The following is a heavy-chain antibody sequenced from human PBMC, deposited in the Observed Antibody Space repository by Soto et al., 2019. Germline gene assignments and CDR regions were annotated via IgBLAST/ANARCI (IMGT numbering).Heavy chain of an antibody. J-gene: IGHJ5*02. V-gene: IGHV1-18*01. CDR2: VSTNSGHT. CDR3: AREEYRQLDH. D-gene: IGHD3-16*02. CDR1: GYTFTNYG. Sequence: AASVKFSCKASGYTFTNYGISWVRQAPGQGLEWMGWVSTNSGHTDYAQKFRGRVTMTTDTSTTTAYMELRSLRSDDTAVYYCAREEYRQLDHWGQGTLVTVSS.